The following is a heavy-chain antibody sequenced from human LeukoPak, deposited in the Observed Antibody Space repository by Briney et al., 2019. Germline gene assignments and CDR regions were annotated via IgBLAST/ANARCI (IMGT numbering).Heavy chain of an antibody. Sequence: PGRSLRLSCAASGFTLSSYGMHCVRQAPGKGLEWVAVISYDGSNKYYADSVKGRFTISRDNSKNTLYLQMNSLSAEDTAVYYCAKEHIVVVTVYYYGMDVWGQGTTVTVSS. V-gene: IGHV3-30*18. CDR2: ISYDGSNK. D-gene: IGHD2-21*02. CDR3: AKEHIVVVTVYYYGMDV. CDR1: GFTLSSYG. J-gene: IGHJ6*02.